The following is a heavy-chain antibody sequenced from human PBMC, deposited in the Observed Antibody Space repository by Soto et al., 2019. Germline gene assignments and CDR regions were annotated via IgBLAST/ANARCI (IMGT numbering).Heavy chain of an antibody. D-gene: IGHD3-10*01. V-gene: IGHV3-30*03. CDR2: ISYDGSNK. CDR1: GFTFSSYG. CDR3: APWFGAFDY. Sequence: QVQLLESEGGVVQPGRSLRLSCAASGFTFSSYGMHWVSQAPGKGLEWVAVISYDGSNKYYADSVKGRFTISRDNSKNTLYLQMNSLRAEDTAVYYCAPWFGAFDYWGQGTLVTVSS. J-gene: IGHJ4*02.